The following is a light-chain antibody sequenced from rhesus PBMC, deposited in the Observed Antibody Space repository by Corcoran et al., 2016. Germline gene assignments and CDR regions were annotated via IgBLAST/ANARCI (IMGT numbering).Light chain of an antibody. CDR3: MQSIELPPT. Sequence: DIVMTQTPLSLPVTPGEPASIFCRSSQSLLQSAGRSYLYWFLQKPGQSQQLLIYLVSNRASGVPARVSGSGSGTDFSLKVSRVEAKDVVVYYCMQSIELPPTFGQGTKVDI. J-gene: IGKJ1*01. CDR2: LVS. V-gene: IGKV2-78*01. CDR1: QSLLQSAGRSY.